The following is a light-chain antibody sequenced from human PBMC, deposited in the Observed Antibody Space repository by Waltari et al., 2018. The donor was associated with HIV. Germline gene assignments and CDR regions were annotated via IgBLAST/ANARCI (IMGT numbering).Light chain of an antibody. Sequence: QSALPQPPAASGSSAQPVTISCTGTSSGVGGDNHVLWYQQHTGKAPKLMIYGVNKRPSGVPDRFSGSKSGNTASLTVSGLQGEDEAEYYCSSYGGSNNVVFGGGTKLTVL. CDR2: GVN. CDR1: SSGVGGDNH. CDR3: SSYGGSNNVV. V-gene: IGLV2-8*01. J-gene: IGLJ2*01.